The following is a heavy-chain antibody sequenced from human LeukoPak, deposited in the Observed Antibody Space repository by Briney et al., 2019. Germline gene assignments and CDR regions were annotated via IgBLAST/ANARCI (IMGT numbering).Heavy chain of an antibody. CDR3: ARQGSYYGRDY. CDR2: IYYSGST. CDR1: GGSISSSSHY. J-gene: IGHJ4*02. Sequence: PSETLSLTCTVSGGSISSSSHYWGWIRQPPGKGLEWIGSIYYSGSTYYNPSLKSRVTISVDTSKNQFSLKLSSVTAADTAVYYCARQGSYYGRDYWGQGTLVTVSS. V-gene: IGHV4-39*01. D-gene: IGHD1-26*01.